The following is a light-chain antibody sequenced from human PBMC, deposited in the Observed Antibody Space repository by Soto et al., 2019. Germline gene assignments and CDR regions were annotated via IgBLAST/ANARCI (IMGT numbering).Light chain of an antibody. Sequence: DIQMTQSPSTLSASVGDRVTITCRARQSISIWLAWYQQKPGEAPKLLIYDASALPRGVPSRFSGSGSGTKFTLTIASLQPDDFATYYCQQYETFSGTFGPGTKVDIK. CDR1: QSISIW. V-gene: IGKV1-5*01. CDR3: QQYETFSGT. J-gene: IGKJ1*01. CDR2: DAS.